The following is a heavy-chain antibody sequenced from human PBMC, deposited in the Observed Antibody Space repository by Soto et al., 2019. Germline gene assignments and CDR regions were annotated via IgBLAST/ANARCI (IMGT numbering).Heavy chain of an antibody. CDR1: GFTFSSHG. CDR2: ISAGSNSI. V-gene: IGHV3-23*01. Sequence: EVQLLESGGGLVQPGGSLRLPCAASGFTFSSHGMSWVRQAPGKGLEWVSGISAGSNSINYADSVKGRFIISRDNSKNTLYLQMSGLRVEDTAVYYCAKGGWLEDWGQGTLVTVPS. J-gene: IGHJ4*02. D-gene: IGHD6-19*01. CDR3: AKGGWLED.